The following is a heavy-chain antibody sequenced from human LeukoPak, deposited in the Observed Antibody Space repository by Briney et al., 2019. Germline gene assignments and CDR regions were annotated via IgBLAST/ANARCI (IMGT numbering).Heavy chain of an antibody. D-gene: IGHD3-10*01. V-gene: IGHV3-21*01. J-gene: IGHJ4*02. Sequence: GGSLRLSCAASGFTFSSYSMNWVRQAPGKGLEWVSSISSSSSYIYYADSVRGRFTISRDNAKNSLYLQMNCLRAEDTAVYYCARDDYYGSGSYYFDYWGQGTLVTVSS. CDR2: ISSSSSYI. CDR1: GFTFSSYS. CDR3: ARDDYYGSGSYYFDY.